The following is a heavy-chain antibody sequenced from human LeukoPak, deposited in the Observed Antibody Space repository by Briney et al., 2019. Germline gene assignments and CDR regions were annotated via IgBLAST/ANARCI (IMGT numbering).Heavy chain of an antibody. CDR2: IYNSAST. Sequence: PSETLSRTCTVPGDSVSSTTYFWDWIRLPPGKGLEWPGNIYNSASTHYNPSLKRRGTISVDTSKNHLSLRLSSVTAADTAIYYCARHSRPGYGGYENAFDIWGQGTMVTVSS. CDR3: ARHSRPGYGGYENAFDI. J-gene: IGHJ3*02. D-gene: IGHD5-12*01. CDR1: GDSVSSTTYF. V-gene: IGHV4-39*01.